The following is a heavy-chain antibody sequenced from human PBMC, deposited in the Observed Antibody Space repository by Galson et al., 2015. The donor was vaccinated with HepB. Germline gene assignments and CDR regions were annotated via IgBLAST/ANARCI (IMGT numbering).Heavy chain of an antibody. D-gene: IGHD2-2*01. CDR1: GYTFTSYY. CDR2: INPSGGST. Sequence: SVKVSCKASGYTFTSYYMHWVRQAPGQGLEWMGIINPSGGSTSYAQKFQGRVTMTRDTSTSTVYMELSSLRSEDTAVYYCARDWDIVVVPAAMAFDYWGQGTLVTVSS. J-gene: IGHJ4*02. CDR3: ARDWDIVVVPAAMAFDY. V-gene: IGHV1-46*01.